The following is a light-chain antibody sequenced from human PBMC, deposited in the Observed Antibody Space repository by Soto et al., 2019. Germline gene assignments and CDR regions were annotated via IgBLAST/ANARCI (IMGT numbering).Light chain of an antibody. CDR3: CSYAGIYTSV. CDR2: DVY. CDR1: SIGGFNY. J-gene: IGLJ1*01. V-gene: IGLV2-11*01. Sequence: QSALTQARSVSGSPGQSVTISCTGSSIGGFNYVSWYQQHPGKAPRVIIYDVYKRPSGVPDRFSGSKSGNTASLTISGLQADDEADYYCCSYAGIYTSVFGGGTNATVL.